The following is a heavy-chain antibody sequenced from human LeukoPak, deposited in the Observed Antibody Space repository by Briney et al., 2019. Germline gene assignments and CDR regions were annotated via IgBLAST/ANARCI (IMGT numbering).Heavy chain of an antibody. D-gene: IGHD3-9*01. CDR3: ARGALRYFDWFGGDYYYYMDV. Sequence: ASVKVSCKTAGYTFSDYHIHWVRQAPGQGLQWMGWINPNSGGTILGQKFQGRVTMTRDTSMTTVYMELSSLRSEDTAVYYCARGALRYFDWFGGDYYYYMDVWGKGTTVTISS. J-gene: IGHJ6*03. CDR2: INPNSGGT. V-gene: IGHV1-2*02. CDR1: GYTFSDYH.